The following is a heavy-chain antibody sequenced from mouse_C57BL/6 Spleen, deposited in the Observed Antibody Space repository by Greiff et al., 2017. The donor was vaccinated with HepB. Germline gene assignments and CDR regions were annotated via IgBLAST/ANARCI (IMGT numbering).Heavy chain of an antibody. J-gene: IGHJ4*01. CDR2: IWTGGGT. V-gene: IGHV2-9-1*01. CDR1: GFSLTSYA. CDR3: ARWDYAMDY. Sequence: VHLVESGPGLVAPSQSLSITCTVSGFSLTSYAISWVRQPPGKGLEWLGVIWTGGGTNYNSALISRLSNSKDNSKSQVFLKMNSLQTDDTARYYCARWDYAMDYWGQGTSVTVSS. D-gene: IGHD2-4*01.